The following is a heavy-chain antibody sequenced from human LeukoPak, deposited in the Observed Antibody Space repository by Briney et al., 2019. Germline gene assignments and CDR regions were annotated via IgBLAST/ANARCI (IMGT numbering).Heavy chain of an antibody. CDR2: IKSKTDGGTT. Sequence: GGSLRLSCASSGFTFNNAWMSWVREAPGKGLEWVGRIKSKTDGGTTDYAAPVKGRFTISRDDSKNTLYLQMNSLKIEDTAVYYCTRIIKSGSFDYWGQGVLVTVSS. D-gene: IGHD1-26*01. CDR3: TRIIKSGSFDY. CDR1: GFTFNNAW. J-gene: IGHJ4*02. V-gene: IGHV3-15*01.